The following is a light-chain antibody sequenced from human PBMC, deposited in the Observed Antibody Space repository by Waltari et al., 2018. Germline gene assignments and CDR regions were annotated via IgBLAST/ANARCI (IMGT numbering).Light chain of an antibody. CDR1: QNVSNSY. J-gene: IGKJ1*01. CDR2: GAA. V-gene: IGKV3-20*01. CDR3: QQYGTSPWT. Sequence: DILLTQSPGTLSLTPGERATISCRASQNVSNSYLACYQCKPGQAPRLRIYGAASRATGIPARFIGGGSGTEFTLTSTRLEPEDCALYYCQQYGTSPWTFGQGTKVEVK.